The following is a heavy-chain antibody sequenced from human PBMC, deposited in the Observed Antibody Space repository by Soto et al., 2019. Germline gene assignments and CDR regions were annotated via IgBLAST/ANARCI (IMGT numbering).Heavy chain of an antibody. V-gene: IGHV1-2*02. J-gene: IGHJ4*02. CDR1: GYIFSDNY. CDR3: ARVLYRNVIHA. D-gene: IGHD5-18*01. Sequence: GASVKVSCKASGYIFSDNYIHWVRQAPGQGLEWMGWIDPRNGGTKYAQKFQDRLTMTTDTSTSTAFLELRRLRLDDTAVFFCARVLYRNVIHAWGQGTLVTVSS. CDR2: IDPRNGGT.